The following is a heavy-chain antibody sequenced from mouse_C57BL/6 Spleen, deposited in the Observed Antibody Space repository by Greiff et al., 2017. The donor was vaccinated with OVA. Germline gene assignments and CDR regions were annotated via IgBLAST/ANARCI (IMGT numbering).Heavy chain of an antibody. V-gene: IGHV1-72*01. CDR3: ARDGVTWDYYAMDY. J-gene: IGHJ4*01. CDR2: IDPNSGGT. CDR1: GYTFTSYW. Sequence: QSCKASGYTFTSYWMHWVKQRPGRGLEWIGRIDPNSGGTKYNEKFKSKATLTVDKPSSTAYMQLSSLTSEDSAVYYCARDGVTWDYYAMDYWGQGTSVTVSS. D-gene: IGHD2-5*01.